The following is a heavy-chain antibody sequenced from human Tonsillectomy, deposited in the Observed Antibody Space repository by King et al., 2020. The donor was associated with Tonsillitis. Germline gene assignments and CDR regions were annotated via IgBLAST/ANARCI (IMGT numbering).Heavy chain of an antibody. CDR2: INIDGSST. V-gene: IGHV3-74*01. D-gene: IGHD4-11*01. CDR1: GFTFSSYW. J-gene: IGHJ3*02. Sequence: VQLVESGGGLVQPGGSLRLSCAASGFTFSSYWMHWVRQAPGKGLGWVSRINIDGSSTSYADSVKGRFTISRDNAKNTLYLQMNSLRAEDTAVYYCARSDYSKDAFDIWGQGTMVTVSS. CDR3: ARSDYSKDAFDI.